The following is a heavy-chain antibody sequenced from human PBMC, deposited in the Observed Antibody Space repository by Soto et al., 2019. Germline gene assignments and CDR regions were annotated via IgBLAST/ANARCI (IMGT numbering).Heavy chain of an antibody. V-gene: IGHV3-11*01. CDR2: ISSTGRTI. CDR3: ARLDGNSYDSSGYYYYYSGMDV. Sequence: QVQLVESGGGVVKPGGSLRLSCAASGCTFSDYYMSWIRQAPGKGLEWVAYISSTGRTIYYADSVKGRFTISRDNAKNSLYLHTSSLRAEDTAVYYCARLDGNSYDSSGYYYYYSGMDVWGQGPRVTVSS. J-gene: IGHJ6*02. CDR1: GCTFSDYY. D-gene: IGHD3-22*01.